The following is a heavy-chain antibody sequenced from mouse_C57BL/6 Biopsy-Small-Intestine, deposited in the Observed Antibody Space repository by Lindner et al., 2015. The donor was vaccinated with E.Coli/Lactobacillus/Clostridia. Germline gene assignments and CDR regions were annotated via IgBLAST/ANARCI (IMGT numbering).Heavy chain of an antibody. CDR3: ARLNFGGDTYYYDSTGSIRGWNFDF. V-gene: IGHV1S26*01. J-gene: IGHJ1*01. CDR1: GYTFSDYG. Sequence: SCKASGYTFSDYGIAWVRQAPGQGLEWMGWISGYNDNTNYAQKFRDRVTLTKDKFTTTVYMELWSLSSDDTAVYYCARLNFGGDTYYYDSTGSIRGWNFDFWGRGTHVTVSS. CDR2: ISGYNDNT. D-gene: IGHD1-1*02.